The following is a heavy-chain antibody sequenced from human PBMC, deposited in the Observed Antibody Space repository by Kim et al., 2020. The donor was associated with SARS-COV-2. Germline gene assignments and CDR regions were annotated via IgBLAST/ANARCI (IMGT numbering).Heavy chain of an antibody. V-gene: IGHV5-51*01. Sequence: GESLKISCKASGYIFTTYWIGWVRQMPGKGLEWMGIIYPGDSATMYSPSFQGQVTISADKSIGTAYLQWSSLKASDSAMYYCARRGFGSGSSPDYWGQGTLVTVSS. D-gene: IGHD3-10*01. CDR2: IYPGDSAT. CDR1: GYIFTTYW. CDR3: ARRGFGSGSSPDY. J-gene: IGHJ4*02.